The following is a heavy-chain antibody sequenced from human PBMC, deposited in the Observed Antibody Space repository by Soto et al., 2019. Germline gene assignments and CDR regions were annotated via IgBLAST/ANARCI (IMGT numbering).Heavy chain of an antibody. CDR3: VNGGAYCYGDCTRAH. Sequence: EVQLLQSGGGSVQPGGSLRLSCEGSGFTFSSYGMTWVRQAPGKGLEWVAGISGSGVDTKYADSVKGRFIIARDNSKNQMSLQMNNLRVEDMAVYFCVNGGAYCYGDCTRAHWGQGTLVSVSS. D-gene: IGHD2-21*02. CDR2: ISGSGVDT. V-gene: IGHV3-23*01. J-gene: IGHJ4*02. CDR1: GFTFSSYG.